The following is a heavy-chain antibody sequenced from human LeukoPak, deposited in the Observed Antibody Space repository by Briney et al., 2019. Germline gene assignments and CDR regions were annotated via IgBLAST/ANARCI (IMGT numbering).Heavy chain of an antibody. D-gene: IGHD6-19*01. Sequence: ASVKVSCKASGYTFTGYYMHWVRQAPGQGLEWMGWINPNSGGTNYAQKFQGRVTMTRDTSISTAYMELSRLRSDDTAVYYCARARRIAVAGTSLPGGRFDVWDQGTTVTVSS. CDR2: INPNSGGT. CDR3: ARARRIAVAGTSLPGGRFDV. CDR1: GYTFTGYY. V-gene: IGHV1-2*02. J-gene: IGHJ6*02.